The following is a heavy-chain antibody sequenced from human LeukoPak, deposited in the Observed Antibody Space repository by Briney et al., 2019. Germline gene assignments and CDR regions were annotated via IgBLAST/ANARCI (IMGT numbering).Heavy chain of an antibody. D-gene: IGHD6-13*01. J-gene: IGHJ4*02. CDR1: GYTFTSYY. CDR2: INPNSGGT. Sequence: GASVKVSCKASGYTFTSYYMHWVRQAPGQGLDWMGWINPNSGGTNYAQKFQGRVTMTRDTSISTAYMELSRLRSDDTAVYYCARGLLSRWVGQPRFDYWGQGTLVTVSS. V-gene: IGHV1-2*02. CDR3: ARGLLSRWVGQPRFDY.